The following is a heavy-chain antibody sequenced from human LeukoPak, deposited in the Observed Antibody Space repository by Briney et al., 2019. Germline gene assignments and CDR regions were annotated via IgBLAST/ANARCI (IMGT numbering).Heavy chain of an antibody. D-gene: IGHD5-18*01. CDR3: ARDILGKSHTAMVTPLGY. Sequence: ASVKVSCKASGYTFTSYYMHWVRQAPGQGLEWMGIINPSGGSTSYAQKFQGRVTMTRDTPTSTVYMELSSLRSEDTAVYYCARDILGKSHTAMVTPLGYWGQGTLVTVSS. J-gene: IGHJ4*02. CDR1: GYTFTSYY. CDR2: INPSGGST. V-gene: IGHV1-46*01.